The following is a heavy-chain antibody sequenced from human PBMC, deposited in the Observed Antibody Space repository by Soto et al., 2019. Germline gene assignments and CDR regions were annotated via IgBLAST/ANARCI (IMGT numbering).Heavy chain of an antibody. Sequence: QVQLQESGPGLVKPSQTLSLTCTVSGGSISSADYYWSWIRQPPGKGLDWIGYIYYSGNTYYNPSLRSRVTISVDTSKNQFSLKLTSVTAADTAVYYCARAGSHETSGSYYFDYWGQGTPVTVSS. J-gene: IGHJ4*02. V-gene: IGHV4-30-4*01. CDR1: GGSISSADYY. D-gene: IGHD3-22*01. CDR3: ARAGSHETSGSYYFDY. CDR2: IYYSGNT.